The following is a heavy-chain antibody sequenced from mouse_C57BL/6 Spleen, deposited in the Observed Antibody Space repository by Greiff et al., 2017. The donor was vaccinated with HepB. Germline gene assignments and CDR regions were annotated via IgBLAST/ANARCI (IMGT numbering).Heavy chain of an antibody. D-gene: IGHD1-2*01. V-gene: IGHV5-9*01. CDR3: ARQITTAYFDY. CDR2: ISGGGGNT. J-gene: IGHJ2*01. CDR1: GFTFSSYT. Sequence: DVKLVESGGGLVKPGGSLKLSCAASGFTFSSYTMSWVRQTPEKRLEWVATISGGGGNTYYPDSVKGRFTISRDNAKNTLYLQMSSLRSEDTALYYCARQITTAYFDYWGQGTTLTVSS.